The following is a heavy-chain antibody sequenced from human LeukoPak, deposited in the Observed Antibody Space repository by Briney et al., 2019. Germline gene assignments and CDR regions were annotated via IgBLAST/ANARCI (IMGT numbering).Heavy chain of an antibody. V-gene: IGHV1-69*06. D-gene: IGHD6-13*01. CDR3: AASSWYRYYFDY. J-gene: IGHJ4*02. Sequence: GASVKVSCKASGGTFSSYAISWVRQAPGQGLEWMGGIIPIFGTANYAQKFQGRVTITADKSTSTAYMELSSLRSEDTAVYYCAASSWYRYYFDYWGQGTLVTVSS. CDR2: IIPIFGTA. CDR1: GGTFSSYA.